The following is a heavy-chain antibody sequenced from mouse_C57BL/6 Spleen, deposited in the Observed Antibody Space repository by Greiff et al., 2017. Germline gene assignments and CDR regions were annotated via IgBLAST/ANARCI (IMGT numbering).Heavy chain of an antibody. CDR1: GFSLTSYA. D-gene: IGHD1-1*01. J-gene: IGHJ4*01. Sequence: QVQLQQSGPGLVAPSQSLSITCTVSGFSLTSYAISWVRQPPGKGLEWLGVIWTGGGTNYNSALKSRLSISKDNSKSQVFLKMNSLQTDDTARCYCARSITTVVASYYYAMDYWGQGTAVTVSS. V-gene: IGHV2-9-1*01. CDR2: IWTGGGT. CDR3: ARSITTVVASYYYAMDY.